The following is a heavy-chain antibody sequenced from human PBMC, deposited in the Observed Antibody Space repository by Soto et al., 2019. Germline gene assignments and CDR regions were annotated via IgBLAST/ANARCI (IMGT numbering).Heavy chain of an antibody. CDR2: IYYSGST. D-gene: IGHD6-13*01. Sequence: SETLSLTCTASGGSISSSSYYWGWIRQPPGKGLEWIGSIYYSGSTYYNPSLKSRVTISVDTSKNQFSLKLSSVTAADTAVYYCARWGSSSWYRQNWFDPWGQGTLVTVSS. J-gene: IGHJ5*02. V-gene: IGHV4-39*01. CDR1: GGSISSSSYY. CDR3: ARWGSSSWYRQNWFDP.